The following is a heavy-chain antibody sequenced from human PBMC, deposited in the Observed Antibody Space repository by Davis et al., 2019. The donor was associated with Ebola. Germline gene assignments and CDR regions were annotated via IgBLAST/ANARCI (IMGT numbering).Heavy chain of an antibody. J-gene: IGHJ4*02. CDR1: GYSFTSYW. V-gene: IGHV5-51*01. Sequence: GESLKISCKGSGYSFTSYWIGWVRQMPGKGLEWMGIINPGDSDTIYSPSLQGQVTISVDKSISTAYLQWSSLKASDTAMYYCARNPPRDGSGKSFFDYWGQGTLVTVSS. D-gene: IGHD3-10*01. CDR2: INPGDSDT. CDR3: ARNPPRDGSGKSFFDY.